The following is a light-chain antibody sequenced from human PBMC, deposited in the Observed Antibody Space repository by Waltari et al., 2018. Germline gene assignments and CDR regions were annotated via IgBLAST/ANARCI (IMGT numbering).Light chain of an antibody. Sequence: DIQMTQSPSSLSASAGDRVTITCRASQGISTYLNWYQQKPGKAPKRLIYAASSLESGVPARFSGSGSGTDFTLTSSRLQPEDFATYYCLQYNSNPRTFGQGTKVEIK. J-gene: IGKJ1*01. V-gene: IGKV1-17*01. CDR2: AAS. CDR3: LQYNSNPRT. CDR1: QGISTY.